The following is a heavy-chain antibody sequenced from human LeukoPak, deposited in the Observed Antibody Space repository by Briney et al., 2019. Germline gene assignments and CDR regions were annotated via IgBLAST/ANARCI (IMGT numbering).Heavy chain of an antibody. CDR3: AGVGSCGWYVNYMDV. CDR2: ISSSSSTI. J-gene: IGHJ6*03. CDR1: GFTFSSYS. V-gene: IGHV3-48*01. D-gene: IGHD6-19*01. Sequence: PGGSLRLSCAASGFTFSSYSMNWVRQAPGKGLEWVSYISSSSSTIYYADSVKGRFTISRDNAKNSLYLQMNSLTAEDTAVYYCAGVGSCGWYVNYMDVWGKGTTVTVSS.